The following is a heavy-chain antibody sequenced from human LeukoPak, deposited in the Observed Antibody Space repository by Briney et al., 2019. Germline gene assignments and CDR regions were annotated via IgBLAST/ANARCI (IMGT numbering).Heavy chain of an antibody. CDR2: IKQDGSEK. J-gene: IGHJ4*02. CDR3: GKDSVSTVVAPVATS. V-gene: IGHV3-7*01. CDR1: GFTFSNYW. Sequence: GGSLRLSCAASGFTFSNYWMSWVRQAPGKGLEWVANIKQDGSEKYYVDSVKGRFTISRDNANNSLYLQMNSLRVEDTAVYYCGKDSVSTVVAPVATSWGQGTLVTVSS. D-gene: IGHD2-2*01.